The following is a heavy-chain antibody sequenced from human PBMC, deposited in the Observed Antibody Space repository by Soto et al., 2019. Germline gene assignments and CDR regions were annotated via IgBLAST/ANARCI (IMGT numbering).Heavy chain of an antibody. D-gene: IGHD6-13*01. Sequence: QVQLEESGPGLAKPSGTLSLTCTVSGGSISSNNWWRWVRQPPGKGLEWIGEIYHSGSTNYNPSLKSRIISSVYTSKNQFSLRLSSVTAADTAVYYCARYIAASGTYYLDFWGQGTLVTVSS. J-gene: IGHJ4*02. CDR1: GGSISSNNW. CDR2: IYHSGST. CDR3: ARYIAASGTYYLDF. V-gene: IGHV4-4*02.